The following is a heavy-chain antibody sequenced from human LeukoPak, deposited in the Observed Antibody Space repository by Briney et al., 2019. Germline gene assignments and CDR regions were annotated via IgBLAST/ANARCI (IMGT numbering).Heavy chain of an antibody. CDR1: GFTFTDHY. Sequence: RASMKVSCKSSGFTFTDHYIHWERQGPGQGLEWMGYIGPHSTFTSSPQEFQGRVTMTRDASMSTAYMELTRLTSDDTAVYYCVREGEGPLSKDFDYWGQGTLVTVSS. CDR3: VREGEGPLSKDFDY. V-gene: IGHV1-2*02. CDR2: IGPHSTFT. J-gene: IGHJ4*02. D-gene: IGHD2/OR15-2a*01.